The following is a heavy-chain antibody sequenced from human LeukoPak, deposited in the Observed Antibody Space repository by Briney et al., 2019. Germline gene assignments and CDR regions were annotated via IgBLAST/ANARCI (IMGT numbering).Heavy chain of an antibody. J-gene: IGHJ4*02. CDR2: IYYSGST. V-gene: IGHV4-39*07. CDR1: GGSISSSSYY. D-gene: IGHD3-10*01. CDR3: ARAASVRFGELLSSNFDY. Sequence: PSETLSLTCTVSGGSISSSSYYWGWIRQPPGKGLEWIGSIYYSGSTYYNPSLKSRVTISVDTSKNQFSLKLSSVTAADTAVYYCARAASVRFGELLSSNFDYWGQGTLVTVSS.